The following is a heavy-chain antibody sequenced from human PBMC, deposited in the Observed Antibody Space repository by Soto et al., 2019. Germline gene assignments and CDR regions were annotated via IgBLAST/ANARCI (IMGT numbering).Heavy chain of an antibody. CDR2: IDPSDSYT. D-gene: IGHD2-15*01. CDR3: ARQVVVAATPYYYYYYGMDV. CDR1: GYSFTSYW. Sequence: GESLKISCKGSGYSFTSYWISWVRQMPGKGLEWMGRIDPSDSYTNYSPSFQGHVTISADKSISTAYLQWSSLKASDTAMYYCARQVVVAATPYYYYYYGMDVWGQGTTVTV. J-gene: IGHJ6*02. V-gene: IGHV5-10-1*01.